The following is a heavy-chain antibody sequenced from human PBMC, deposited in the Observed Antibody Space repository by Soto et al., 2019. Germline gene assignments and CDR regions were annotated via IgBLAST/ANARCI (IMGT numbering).Heavy chain of an antibody. CDR2: MNPNSGNT. Sequence: QVQLVQSGAEVKKPGASVKASCKASGYSFSDHDINWVRQATGQGPERMGWMNPNSGNTGSAQKFQGRGTMTRNTSINTAYMELSSLGSEDTAVYYCARDNRYNWNDEGWFDPWGQGTLVTVSS. CDR1: GYSFSDHD. J-gene: IGHJ5*02. D-gene: IGHD1-20*01. CDR3: ARDNRYNWNDEGWFDP. V-gene: IGHV1-8*01.